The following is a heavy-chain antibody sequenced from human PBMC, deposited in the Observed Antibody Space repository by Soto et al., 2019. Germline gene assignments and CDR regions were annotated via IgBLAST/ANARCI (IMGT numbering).Heavy chain of an antibody. Sequence: PGGSLRLSCAASGFIFSDYAMTWVRQAPGKGLEWVSGISGGGGTTFYADSVRGRFIISRDSSKNTLYLQMNGLRAEDTAVYYCAKGAPNIDWLLKSAFDIWGQGTMVTVSS. CDR3: AKGAPNIDWLLKSAFDI. J-gene: IGHJ3*02. V-gene: IGHV3-23*01. D-gene: IGHD3-9*01. CDR1: GFIFSDYA. CDR2: ISGGGGTT.